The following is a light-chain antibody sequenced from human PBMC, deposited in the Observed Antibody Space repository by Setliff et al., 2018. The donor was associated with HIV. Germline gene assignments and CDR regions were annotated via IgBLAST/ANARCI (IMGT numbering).Light chain of an antibody. CDR2: QLI. J-gene: IGLJ1*01. V-gene: IGLV2-14*01. Sequence: QSALTQPASVSGSPGQSITISCTGTNSDIGGYNYVSWYQQLPGEAPKLIIFQLINRPSGVSDRFSGSKSGNTASLTISGLQAEDEADYYCSASRPSRTLVVFGTGTRSPS. CDR1: NSDIGGYNY. CDR3: SASRPSRTLVV.